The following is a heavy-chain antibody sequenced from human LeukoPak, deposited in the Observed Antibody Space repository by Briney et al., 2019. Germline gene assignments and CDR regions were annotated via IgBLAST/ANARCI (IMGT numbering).Heavy chain of an antibody. D-gene: IGHD3-9*01. Sequence: GGSLRLSCAASGFTFSSYGMHWVRQAPGKGLEWVAFIRYDGSNKYYAGSVKGRFTISRDNAKNSLYLEMNSLRAEDTAMYYCAPYYDILTGYYLLDYWGQGILVTVSS. CDR1: GFTFSSYG. CDR3: APYYDILTGYYLLDY. J-gene: IGHJ4*02. V-gene: IGHV3-30*02. CDR2: IRYDGSNK.